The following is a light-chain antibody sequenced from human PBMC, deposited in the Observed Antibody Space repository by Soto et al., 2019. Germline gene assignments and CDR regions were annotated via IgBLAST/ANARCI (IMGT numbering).Light chain of an antibody. CDR2: EVN. CDR1: SSDDGGYNY. Sequence: SPLTPSPSASASPGQSVAIFCTGSSSDDGGYNYVSWYQQHPGKAPNLMIYEVNKRPSGVPDRFSGSKSGTLATLTVTSLQAEDEAAYYWGSYAGSSNVFGTGTKVTVL. CDR3: GSYAGSSNV. V-gene: IGLV2-8*01. J-gene: IGLJ1*01.